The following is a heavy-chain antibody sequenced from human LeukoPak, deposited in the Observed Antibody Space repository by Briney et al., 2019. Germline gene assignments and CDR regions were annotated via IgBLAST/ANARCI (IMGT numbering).Heavy chain of an antibody. Sequence: SETLSLTCTVSGGSISSYYWSWIRQPPGKGLEWIGYIYYSGSTNYNPSLKSRVTISVDTPKNQFSLKLSSVSAADTAVYYCARIAVAGRAFDYWGQGTLVTVSS. CDR1: GGSISSYY. D-gene: IGHD6-19*01. CDR2: IYYSGST. CDR3: ARIAVAGRAFDY. V-gene: IGHV4-59*01. J-gene: IGHJ4*02.